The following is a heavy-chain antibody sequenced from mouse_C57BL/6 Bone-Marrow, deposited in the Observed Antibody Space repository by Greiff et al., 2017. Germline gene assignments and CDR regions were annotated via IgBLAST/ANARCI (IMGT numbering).Heavy chain of an antibody. CDR2: MHPNGGSP. Sequence: QVQLQQSGAELVKPGASVKLSCKASGYTFTNYWMHWVKQRPGQGLEWIGMMHPNGGSPDYNEKFKSEATLSVDKSSRTAYMGLSSLTSEDSAVYYCARSYDYDDYTMDYWGQGTSVTVSS. CDR1: GYTFTNYW. CDR3: ARSYDYDDYTMDY. J-gene: IGHJ4*01. V-gene: IGHV1-64*01. D-gene: IGHD2-4*01.